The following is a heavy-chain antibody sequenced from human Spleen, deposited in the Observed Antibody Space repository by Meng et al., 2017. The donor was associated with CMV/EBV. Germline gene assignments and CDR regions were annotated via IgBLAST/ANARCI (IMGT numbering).Heavy chain of an antibody. Sequence: VSCKASGYTFAAHYFHWVRQAPGQGLEWMGWIHPHRGDTNYAQQFQGRVTLTRDTSINTGYMELTRLTSDDTAVYYCARDNNWGPDFWGQGTLVTVSS. D-gene: IGHD7-27*01. CDR1: GYTFAAHY. CDR2: IHPHRGDT. V-gene: IGHV1-2*02. CDR3: ARDNNWGPDF. J-gene: IGHJ4*02.